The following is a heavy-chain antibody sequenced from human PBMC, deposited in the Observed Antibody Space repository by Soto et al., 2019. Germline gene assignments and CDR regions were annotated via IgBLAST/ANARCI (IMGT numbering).Heavy chain of an antibody. Sequence: PSETLSLTCTVSGGSVSSGTYYWTWIRQPPGKGLELIGYSYYSGSTNYNPSLRSRGTISVDTSKNQFSLRLSSVTAADTAIYYCARGSYYDSSGYYFTFDYWGQGALVTVSS. CDR2: SYYSGST. CDR1: GGSVSSGTYY. V-gene: IGHV4-61*01. CDR3: ARGSYYDSSGYYFTFDY. J-gene: IGHJ4*02. D-gene: IGHD3-22*01.